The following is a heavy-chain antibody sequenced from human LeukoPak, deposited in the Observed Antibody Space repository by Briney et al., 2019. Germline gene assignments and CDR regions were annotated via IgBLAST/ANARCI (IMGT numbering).Heavy chain of an antibody. CDR2: IYCGGSDT. J-gene: IGHJ4*02. V-gene: IGHV5-51*01. D-gene: IGHD1-1*01. CDR1: GYSFPSYW. CDR3: AGGRHGNTYFDD. Sequence: GESLKISCKGAGYSFPSYWIGWVRQMPGTGLGLVGIIYCGGSDTRYSPSFQGQVTISAYKSINSAYLQWSSLKASDIAMYYCAGGRHGNTYFDDWGQGTLVTVSS.